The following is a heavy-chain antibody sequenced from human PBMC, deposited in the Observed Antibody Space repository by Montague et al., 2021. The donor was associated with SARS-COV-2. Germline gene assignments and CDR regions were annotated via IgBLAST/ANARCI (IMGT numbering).Heavy chain of an antibody. V-gene: IGHV4-61*01. CDR1: GASVSSGSYY. CDR2: IDYSGST. D-gene: IGHD3-3*01. J-gene: IGHJ6*02. Sequence: SETLSLTCIVSGASVSSGSYYWSWIRQPPGKGLEWIGYIDYSGSTNYNPCLKSRVTISVDTSKNQFSLKLSSVTAADTAVYYCARDPWRITIFGVVTRYGMDVWGQGTTVTVSS. CDR3: ARDPWRITIFGVVTRYGMDV.